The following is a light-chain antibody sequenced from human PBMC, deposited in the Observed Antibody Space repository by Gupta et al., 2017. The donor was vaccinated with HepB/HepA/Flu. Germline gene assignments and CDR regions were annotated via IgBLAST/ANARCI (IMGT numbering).Light chain of an antibody. Sequence: IQMTQSPSTLSASVGDRVTITCRASQSISSWLAWYQQKPGKAPKLLIYKASSFESGVPSRFSGSGSGTEFTLTISSLQPDDFATYYCQQYSSYSRTFGQGTKVEIK. CDR1: QSISSW. CDR3: QQYSSYSRT. V-gene: IGKV1-5*03. J-gene: IGKJ1*01. CDR2: KAS.